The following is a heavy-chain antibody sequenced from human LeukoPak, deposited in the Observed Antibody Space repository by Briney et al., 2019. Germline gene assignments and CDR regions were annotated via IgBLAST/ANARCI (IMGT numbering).Heavy chain of an antibody. CDR3: ARYSGYDFDY. CDR2: IYYSGST. J-gene: IGHJ4*02. Sequence: SETLSLTCTVSGGSISSSSYYWGWIRQPPGKGLEWIGSIYYSGSTYYNPPLKSRVTISVDTSKNQFSLKLSSVTAADTAVYYCARYSGYDFDYWGQGTLVTVSS. CDR1: GGSISSSSYY. V-gene: IGHV4-39*01. D-gene: IGHD5-12*01.